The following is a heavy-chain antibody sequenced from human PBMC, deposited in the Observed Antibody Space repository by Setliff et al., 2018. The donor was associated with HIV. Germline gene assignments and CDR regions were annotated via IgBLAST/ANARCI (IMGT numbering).Heavy chain of an antibody. D-gene: IGHD4-17*01. J-gene: IGHJ3*01. V-gene: IGHV1-46*01. CDR2: INPGGGNT. CDR1: GYTFTNVY. Sequence: ASVKVSCKASGYTFTNVYMHWGRQAPGQGLEWMGIINPGGGNTRYVQRFQGRVSMTRDTSTSTVDMELSSLRSEDTAGYYCARGQASNDYGVSFWVQVTMVTVSS. CDR3: ARGQASNDYGVSF.